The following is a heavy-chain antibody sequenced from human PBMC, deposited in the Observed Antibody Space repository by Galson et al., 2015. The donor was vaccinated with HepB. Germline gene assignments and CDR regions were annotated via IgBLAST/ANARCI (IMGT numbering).Heavy chain of an antibody. CDR2: VYYGGTT. J-gene: IGHJ3*02. CDR1: GDSISTSLYY. D-gene: IGHD1-26*01. V-gene: IGHV4-39*01. CDR3: ARPLVLNGRFYPGVGPFYI. Sequence: ETLSLTCTVSGDSISTSLYYWAWIRQGPGKDLEWIGSVYYGGTTYYSPSFQGRVAMSVDASQNQLSLTLTSVTAADTAVYYCARPLVLNGRFYPGVGPFYIWGQGTMVTVS.